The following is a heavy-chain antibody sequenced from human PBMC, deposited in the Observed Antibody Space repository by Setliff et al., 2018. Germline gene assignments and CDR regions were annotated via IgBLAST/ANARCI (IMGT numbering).Heavy chain of an antibody. V-gene: IGHV4-4*07. CDR1: GESFSNNY. CDR3: RVWVDMIEVDS. J-gene: IGHJ4*02. Sequence: SETLSLTCSVYGESFSNNYWSWIRQTPGKGLEWIGRIYTSGSTNYNPSFKSRVTISRDTSTNQFSLKLGSVTAADTAVYYCRVWVDMIEVDSWAQGTLVTVSS. CDR2: IYTSGST. D-gene: IGHD3-22*01.